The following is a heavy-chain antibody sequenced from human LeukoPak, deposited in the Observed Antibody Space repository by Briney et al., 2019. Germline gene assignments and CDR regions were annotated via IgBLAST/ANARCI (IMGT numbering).Heavy chain of an antibody. CDR3: ARCHYDYVWGSYRYTIRGGYYFDY. D-gene: IGHD3-16*02. Sequence: PSETLSLTCAVYGGSFSGYYWSWIRQPPGKGLEWIGEINHSGSTNYNPSLKSRVTISVDTSKNQFSLKLSSVTAADTAVYCCARCHYDYVWGSYRYTIRGGYYFDYWGQGTLVTVSS. J-gene: IGHJ4*02. CDR1: GGSFSGYY. CDR2: INHSGST. V-gene: IGHV4-34*01.